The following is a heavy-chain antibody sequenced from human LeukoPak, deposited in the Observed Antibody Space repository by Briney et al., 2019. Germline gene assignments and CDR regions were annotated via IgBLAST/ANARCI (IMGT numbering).Heavy chain of an antibody. J-gene: IGHJ4*02. CDR3: ASGTATDY. V-gene: IGHV4-39*01. Sequence: SETLTLTCSVSGASIRSSSYYWGNIRQPPGKGLEWIGSIDHRGSPYYNPSLKSRVTIFLDTSKNQFSLKLSSVTAADTAVYYCASGTATDYWGQGTMPTVSS. D-gene: IGHD2-21*02. CDR1: GASIRSSSYY. CDR2: IDHRGSP.